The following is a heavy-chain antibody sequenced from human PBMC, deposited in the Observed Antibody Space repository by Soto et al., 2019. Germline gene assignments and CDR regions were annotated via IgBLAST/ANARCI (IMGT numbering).Heavy chain of an antibody. CDR1: GGTFSSSG. J-gene: IGHJ6*02. CDR2: IVPSLDTT. D-gene: IGHD3-16*02. CDR3: ARWPQPRYTADPYAVDV. Sequence: QVHLVQSGTEVKKPGSSVKVSCKASGGTFSSSGFSWVRQAPGQGLEWMGMIVPSLDTTNYAQKFQARVTITADEVTSTAYTELRSLSSEATAVYYCARWPQPRYTADPYAVDVWGQGTRVIVSS. V-gene: IGHV1-69*11.